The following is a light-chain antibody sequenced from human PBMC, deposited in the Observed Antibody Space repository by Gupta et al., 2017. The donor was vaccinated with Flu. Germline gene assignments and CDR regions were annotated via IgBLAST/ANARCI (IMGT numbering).Light chain of an antibody. CDR2: DVS. CDR3: CSYAGGYTFGV. CDR1: SSDVGGYNY. J-gene: IGLJ3*02. V-gene: IGLV2-11*01. Sequence: QSALTQPPSASGSPGQSVTISCTGTSSDVGGYNYVSWYRRHPGKAPKLMIYDVSKRPSGVPDRFSGSKSVNTASLTISGLQAEDEADYYCCSYAGGYTFGVFGGGTKLTVL.